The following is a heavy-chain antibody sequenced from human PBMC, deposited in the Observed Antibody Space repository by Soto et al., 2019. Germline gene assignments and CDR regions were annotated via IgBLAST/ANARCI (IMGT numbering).Heavy chain of an antibody. CDR1: GFTFINYA. Sequence: VQVLESGGGLVQPGGSLRLSCAGSGFTFINYAMNWVRQAPGKGLEWVSSIRGGGDAAFFPDSVRGRFTISRDNSKNTVTLQMNSLGVDDTAVYYCARKIRGSTTRTNYWYVDLWGRGTLVTVSS. CDR3: ARKIRGSTTRTNYWYVDL. D-gene: IGHD3-10*01. V-gene: IGHV3-23*01. CDR2: IRGGGDAA. J-gene: IGHJ2*01.